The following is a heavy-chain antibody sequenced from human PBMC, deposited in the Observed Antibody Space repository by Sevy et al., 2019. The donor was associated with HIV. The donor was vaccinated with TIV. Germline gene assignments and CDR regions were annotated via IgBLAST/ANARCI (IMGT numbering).Heavy chain of an antibody. J-gene: IGHJ3*02. CDR2: ISGSGGGT. D-gene: IGHD3-3*01. CDR1: GFTFSSYA. Sequence: GGSLRLSCAASGFTFSSYAMSWVRQAAGKGLEWVSAISGSGGGTYYADSVKGRFTISRDNSKNTADLQMNSLRAEDTAVYYCAKDKDFGGVIGLGAFDIWGQGTMVTVSS. CDR3: AKDKDFGGVIGLGAFDI. V-gene: IGHV3-23*01.